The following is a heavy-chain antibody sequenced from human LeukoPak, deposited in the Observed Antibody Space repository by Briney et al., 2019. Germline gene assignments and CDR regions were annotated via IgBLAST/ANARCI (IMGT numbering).Heavy chain of an antibody. CDR2: IDSDGSTT. J-gene: IGHJ6*02. D-gene: IGHD2/OR15-2a*01. Sequence: GGSLRLSCAASGFTFSSYSMNWVRQAPGKGLVWVSRIDSDGSTTGYADSVRGRFTISRDNAKNTLYLQMNSLRAEDTAVYYCATEYRYYYGMDVWGQGTTVAVSS. CDR3: ATEYRYYYGMDV. V-gene: IGHV3-74*01. CDR1: GFTFSSYS.